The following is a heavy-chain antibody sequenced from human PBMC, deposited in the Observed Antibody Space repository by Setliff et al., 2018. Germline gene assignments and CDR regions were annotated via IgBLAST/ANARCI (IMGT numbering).Heavy chain of an antibody. CDR3: ARGGVDTRSSTDYRYYMDV. CDR1: GYTFTTYA. Sequence: GASVKVSCKASGYTFTTYAMGWMRQAPGQGLEWMMMINPNGDRTTYAQKFQGRVTMTRDTSTSTVYMELSSLRFEDTAVYYCARGGVDTRSSTDYRYYMDVWGKGTTVTVSS. D-gene: IGHD5-18*01. J-gene: IGHJ6*03. CDR2: INPNGDRT. V-gene: IGHV1-46*01.